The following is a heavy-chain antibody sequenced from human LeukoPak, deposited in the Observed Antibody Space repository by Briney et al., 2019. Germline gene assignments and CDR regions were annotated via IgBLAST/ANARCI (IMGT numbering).Heavy chain of an antibody. CDR1: GFTFSSYA. J-gene: IGHJ3*02. CDR3: ANRFSTYSYGSGSYYPDAFDI. V-gene: IGHV3-23*01. D-gene: IGHD3-10*01. CDR2: ISGSGGST. Sequence: GGSLRLSCAASGFTFSSYAMSWVRQAPGKGLEWVSAISGSGGSTYYADSVKGRFTISRDNSKNTLYLQMNSLRAEDTAVYYCANRFSTYSYGSGSYYPDAFDIWGQGTMVTVSS.